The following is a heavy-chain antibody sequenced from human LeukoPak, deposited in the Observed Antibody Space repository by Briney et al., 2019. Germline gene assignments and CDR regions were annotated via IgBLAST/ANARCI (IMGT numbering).Heavy chain of an antibody. Sequence: SETLSLTCMGSGGSIVSYHWSWIRQPPGKGLEGIGDIHYGGLTNYNPSLKSRVIISVDTSNNQLSLKLSSVTDADTAVYYCSRREDSGTSGYYGLWGQGTLVTVSS. J-gene: IGHJ4*02. CDR3: SRREDSGTSGYYGL. CDR1: GGSIVSYH. D-gene: IGHD3-22*01. V-gene: IGHV4-59*08. CDR2: IHYGGLT.